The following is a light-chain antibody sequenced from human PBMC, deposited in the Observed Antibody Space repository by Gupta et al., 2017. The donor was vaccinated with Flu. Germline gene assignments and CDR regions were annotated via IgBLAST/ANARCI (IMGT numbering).Light chain of an antibody. J-gene: IGLJ3*02. V-gene: IGLV1-51*01. CDR2: DNN. CDR1: SSNIGNNY. CDR3: GTWDSSLSAEV. Sequence: QSVLTQPPSVSAAPGQKVTISCSGSSSNIGNNYVSWYQQLPVTAPKLLIYDNNKRPSGIPDRFSGSKSGTSATLGTTGLQTGEEADYYCGTWDSSLSAEVFGGGTKLTVL.